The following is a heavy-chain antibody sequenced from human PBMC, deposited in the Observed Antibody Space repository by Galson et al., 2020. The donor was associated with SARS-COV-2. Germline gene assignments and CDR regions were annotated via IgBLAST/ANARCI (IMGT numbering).Heavy chain of an antibody. D-gene: IGHD4-17*01. V-gene: IGHV4-31*03. CDR2: INYSGST. Sequence: ASETLSLTCTVSGGSISSGGFYWTWIRQRPGKGLEWMGYINYSGSTHHSPSLQSRLTISLDTTTNQISLTLSSVTAEDTAVYYCARKRPDYGGVFGPRGQGTLVTVSS. CDR3: ARKRPDYGGVFGP. CDR1: GGSISSGGFY. J-gene: IGHJ5*02.